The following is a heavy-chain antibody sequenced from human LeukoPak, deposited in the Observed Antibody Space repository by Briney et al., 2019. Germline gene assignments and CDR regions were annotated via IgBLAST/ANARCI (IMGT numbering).Heavy chain of an antibody. J-gene: IGHJ4*02. Sequence: SETLSLTCAVYGGSFSVYYWSWIRQPPGKGLEWIGEINHSGSTNYNPSLKSRVTISVDTSKNPFSLKLSSVTAADTAVYYCARATGYSYYFDYWGQGTLVTVSS. CDR2: INHSGST. V-gene: IGHV4-34*01. CDR3: ARATGYSYYFDY. CDR1: GGSFSVYY. D-gene: IGHD3-9*01.